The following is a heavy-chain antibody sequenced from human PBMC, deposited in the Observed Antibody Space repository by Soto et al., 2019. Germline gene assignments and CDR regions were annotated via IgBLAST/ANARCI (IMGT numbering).Heavy chain of an antibody. J-gene: IGHJ5*02. CDR2: ITGSGGST. CDR1: GFTFGTYA. V-gene: IGHV3-23*01. CDR3: AKDRSVDTRDWFDP. D-gene: IGHD5-18*01. Sequence: EVQLLESGGGLVQPGGSLRLSCVASGFTFGTYAMNWVRQAPGKGLEWVSGITGSGGSTYYADSVKGRFTISRDNSKNTLYLQMNSLRGDDTAVYYCAKDRSVDTRDWFDPWGQGTLVTVSS.